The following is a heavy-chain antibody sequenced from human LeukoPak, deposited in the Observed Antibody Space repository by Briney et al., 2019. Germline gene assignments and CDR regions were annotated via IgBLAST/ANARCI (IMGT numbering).Heavy chain of an antibody. J-gene: IGHJ4*02. CDR1: GFTFSSNW. V-gene: IGHV3-7*03. CDR2: INQDGSET. CDR3: AKDIGGLKYFDY. Sequence: GGSLRLSCAASGFTFSSNWMDWDRQAPGKGLEWVANINQDGSETYYVDSVKGRFTISRDNAKNSLYLQMNSLRAEDTALYYCAKDIGGLKYFDYWGQGTLVTVSS. D-gene: IGHD3-10*01.